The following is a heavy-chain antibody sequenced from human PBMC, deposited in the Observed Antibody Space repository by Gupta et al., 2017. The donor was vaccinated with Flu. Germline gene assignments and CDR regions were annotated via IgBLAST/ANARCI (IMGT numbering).Heavy chain of an antibody. CDR3: ARESITMVVAPHDGFDI. Sequence: MSWIRQAPGKGLEWISFISGSGNAIEYADSVKGRFIISRDNAKLYLQMNSLRGEDTAVYYCARESITMVVAPHDGFDIWGQGTMVTVSS. D-gene: IGHD3-22*01. CDR2: ISGSGNAI. V-gene: IGHV3-11*01. J-gene: IGHJ3*02.